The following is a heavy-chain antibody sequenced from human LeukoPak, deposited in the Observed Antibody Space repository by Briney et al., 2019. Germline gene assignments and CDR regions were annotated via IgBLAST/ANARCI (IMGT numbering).Heavy chain of an antibody. V-gene: IGHV3-23*01. CDR2: ISGSGGST. J-gene: IGHJ4*02. CDR3: ARRAGAYSHPYDY. Sequence: GGSLRLSCAASGFTFSSYAMSWVRQAPGKGLEWGSGISGSGGSTYYADSVKGRFTISRDNSKNTLYLQMNSLRAEDTAVYYCARRAGAYSHPYDYWGQGTLVTVSS. D-gene: IGHD4/OR15-4a*01. CDR1: GFTFSSYA.